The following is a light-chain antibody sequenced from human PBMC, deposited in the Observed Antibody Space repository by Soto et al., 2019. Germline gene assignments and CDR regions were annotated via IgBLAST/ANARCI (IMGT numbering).Light chain of an antibody. CDR2: DAS. CDR3: QQSNSYPLT. CDR1: QGINSA. V-gene: IGKV1-13*02. Sequence: AIQLTQSPSSLSASVGDTVSITCRASQGINSALAWLYQKSGKGPELLIYDASNLESGVPSRFSGSGSGTDFTLTITNVQPEDFATYYCQQSNSYPLTFGQGTRLEI. J-gene: IGKJ5*01.